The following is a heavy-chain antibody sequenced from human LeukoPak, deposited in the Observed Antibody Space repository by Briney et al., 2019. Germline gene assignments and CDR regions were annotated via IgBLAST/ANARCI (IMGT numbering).Heavy chain of an antibody. CDR3: VPDDFDWSPKFDY. V-gene: IGHV3-30*02. CDR2: IRYDGSNK. CDR1: QFTFSSYG. D-gene: IGHD3-9*01. J-gene: IGHJ4*02. Sequence: GGSLRLSCAASQFTFSSYGMHWDRQAPGKGLEWVAFIRYDGSNKYYADSVKGRFTISRDNSKNTLYLQMSSLRAADTAVYYCVPDDFDWSPKFDYWGQGTLVTVSS.